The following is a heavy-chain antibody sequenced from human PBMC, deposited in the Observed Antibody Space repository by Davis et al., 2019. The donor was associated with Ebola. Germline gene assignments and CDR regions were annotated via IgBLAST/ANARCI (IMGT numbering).Heavy chain of an antibody. D-gene: IGHD6-6*01. CDR2: INPNSGGT. J-gene: IGHJ4*02. Sequence: ASVKVSCKASGYTFTGYYMHWVRQAPGQGLEWMGWINPNSGGTNYAQKFQGRVTMTRDTSISTAYMELSRLRSDDTAVYYCARDWRAARYYFDYWGQGTLVTVSS. CDR3: ARDWRAARYYFDY. CDR1: GYTFTGYY. V-gene: IGHV1-2*02.